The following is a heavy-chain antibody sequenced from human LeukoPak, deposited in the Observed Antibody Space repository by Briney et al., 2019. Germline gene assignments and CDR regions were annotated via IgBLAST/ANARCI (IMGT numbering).Heavy chain of an antibody. J-gene: IGHJ4*02. CDR2: IIPIFGTA. Sequence: SVKVSCKASGGTFSSYAISWVRQAPGQGLKWMGGIIPIFGTANYAQKFQGRVTITADESTSTAYMELSSLRSEDTAVYYCARHGPTALRFLEWLLPFDYWGQGTLVTVSS. CDR3: ARHGPTALRFLEWLLPFDY. V-gene: IGHV1-69*13. D-gene: IGHD3-3*01. CDR1: GGTFSSYA.